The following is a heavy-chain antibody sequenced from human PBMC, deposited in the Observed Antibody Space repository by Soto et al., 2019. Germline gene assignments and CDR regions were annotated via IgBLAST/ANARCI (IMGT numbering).Heavy chain of an antibody. Sequence: GESLKISCKGSGYSFTSYWIGWVRQMPGKKQEWKGIIYPGDSDTSYSPSFQGQVTISADKSISTAYLQWSSLKASDTAMYYCARLGNDWGQYRGQSGSYQEYYYYYGMDVWGQGTTVTVSS. J-gene: IGHJ6*02. CDR1: GYSFTSYW. CDR3: ARLGNDWGQYRGQSGSYQEYYYYYGMDV. CDR2: IYPGDSDT. V-gene: IGHV5-51*01. D-gene: IGHD1-26*01.